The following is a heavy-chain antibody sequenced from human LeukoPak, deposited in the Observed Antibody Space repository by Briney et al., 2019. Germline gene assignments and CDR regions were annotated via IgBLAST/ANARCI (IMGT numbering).Heavy chain of an antibody. CDR2: ISGSGGST. CDR1: GFTCSSYA. D-gene: IGHD2-2*02. V-gene: IGHV3-23*01. Sequence: GGSLRLSSAASGFTCSSYAMSWVRQAPGKGLEWVSAISGSGGSTYYADSVKGRFTISRDNSKNTLYLQMSSLRAEDTAVYYCAKEAESGYCSSTSCHIDYWGQGTLVTVSS. J-gene: IGHJ4*02. CDR3: AKEAESGYCSSTSCHIDY.